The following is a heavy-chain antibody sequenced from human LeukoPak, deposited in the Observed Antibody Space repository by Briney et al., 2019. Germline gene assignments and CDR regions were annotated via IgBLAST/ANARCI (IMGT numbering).Heavy chain of an antibody. J-gene: IGHJ4*02. CDR3: AIASFGDYAAYYFDY. Sequence: SETLSLTCAVYGGSFSGYYWSWIRQPPGKGLEWIGEINHSGSTNYNPSLKSRVTISVDTSKNQFSLKLSSVTAADTAVYYCAIASFGDYAAYYFDYWGQGTLVTVSS. D-gene: IGHD4-17*01. V-gene: IGHV4-34*01. CDR1: GGSFSGYY. CDR2: INHSGST.